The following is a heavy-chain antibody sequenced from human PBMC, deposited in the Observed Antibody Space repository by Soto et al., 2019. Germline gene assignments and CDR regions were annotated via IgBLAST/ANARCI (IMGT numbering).Heavy chain of an antibody. CDR3: VKRYYDFWSGYYGDY. J-gene: IGHJ4*02. V-gene: IGHV3-23*01. CDR2: ISGSGGST. CDR1: GFTFSSYA. Sequence: EVQLLESGGGLVQPGGSLRLSCAASGFTFSSYAMSWVRQAPGKGLEWVSAISGSGGSTYYADSVKGRFTISRDNSKNTLYLQMNSLRAEDTAVYYCVKRYYDFWSGYYGDYWGQGTLVTVSS. D-gene: IGHD3-3*01.